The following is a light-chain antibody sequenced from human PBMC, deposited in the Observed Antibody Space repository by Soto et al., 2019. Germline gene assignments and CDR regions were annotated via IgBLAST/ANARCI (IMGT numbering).Light chain of an antibody. V-gene: IGLV2-8*01. J-gene: IGLJ2*01. CDR2: EVS. Sequence: QSVLTQPPSASGSPGQSVTISCTGTSSDVGGYNYVSWYQQHPGKAPKLMIYEVSKRPSGVPDRFSGSKSGNTASLTVSGLQAEDEADYYRSSYAGSNNFEVFGGGTKVTVL. CDR1: SSDVGGYNY. CDR3: SSYAGSNNFEV.